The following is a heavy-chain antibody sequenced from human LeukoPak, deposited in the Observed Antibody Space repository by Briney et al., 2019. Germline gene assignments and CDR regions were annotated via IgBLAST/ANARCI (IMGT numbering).Heavy chain of an antibody. Sequence: GGSLRLSCAASGFTFSSYAMHWVRQAPGKGLEWVAFIRYDGSNKYYADSVKGRFTISRDNSKNTLYLQMNSLRAEDTAVYYCARADYDYVWGSYRQYYFDYWGQGTLVTVSS. V-gene: IGHV3-30*02. CDR2: IRYDGSNK. CDR3: ARADYDYVWGSYRQYYFDY. CDR1: GFTFSSYA. D-gene: IGHD3-16*02. J-gene: IGHJ4*02.